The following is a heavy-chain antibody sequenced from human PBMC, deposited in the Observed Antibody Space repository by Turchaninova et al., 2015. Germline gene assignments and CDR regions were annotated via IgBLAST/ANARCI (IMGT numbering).Heavy chain of an antibody. Sequence: QVHLQESGPGLVKPSATLSLTCTVSGFFIRDGFHWGWIRQPPGEEMEWIGTISQYGTTYYNPSLQSRVTISLATSENQFSLNLDSVTAADTAVYYCARHSTGWAEYFHHWGQGTLVTVSS. CDR1: GFFIRDGFH. CDR3: ARHSTGWAEYFHH. J-gene: IGHJ1*01. D-gene: IGHD6-19*01. V-gene: IGHV4-38-2*02. CDR2: ISQYGTT.